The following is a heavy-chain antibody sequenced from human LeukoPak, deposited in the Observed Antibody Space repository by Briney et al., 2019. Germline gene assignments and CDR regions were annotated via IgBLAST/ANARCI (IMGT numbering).Heavy chain of an antibody. D-gene: IGHD2-2*01. CDR1: GGSISGYY. V-gene: IGHV4-34*01. Sequence: SETLSLTCTVSGGSISGYYWSWIRQPPGKGLEWIGEINHSGSTNYNPSLKSRVTISVDTSKNQFSLKLSSVTAADTAVYYCARHTRTPNYSSSTSCYGSYYYYYMDVWGKGTTVTISS. CDR2: INHSGST. CDR3: ARHTRTPNYSSSTSCYGSYYYYYMDV. J-gene: IGHJ6*03.